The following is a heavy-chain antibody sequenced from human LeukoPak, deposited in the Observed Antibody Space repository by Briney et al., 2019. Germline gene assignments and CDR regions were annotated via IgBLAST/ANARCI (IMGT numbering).Heavy chain of an antibody. D-gene: IGHD2/OR15-2a*01. CDR1: GGSISSGGYY. CDR3: ARKENVYYYFDY. J-gene: IGHJ4*02. V-gene: IGHV4-31*03. Sequence: ASQTLSLTCTVSGGSISSGGYYWSWIRQHPGKGLEWIGYIYYSGSTYYNPSLKSRVTISVDTSKNQFSLKLSSVTAVDAAVYYCARKENVYYYFDYWGQGTLVTVSS. CDR2: IYYSGST.